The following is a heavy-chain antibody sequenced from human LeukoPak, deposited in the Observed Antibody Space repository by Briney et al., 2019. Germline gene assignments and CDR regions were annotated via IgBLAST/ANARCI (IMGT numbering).Heavy chain of an antibody. CDR1: GGSFSGY. V-gene: IGHV4-34*01. CDR2: INHSGST. CDR3: ASSGSSSWYDY. J-gene: IGHJ4*02. D-gene: IGHD6-13*01. Sequence: SETLSLTCAVYGGSFSGYWSWIRQPPGKGLEWIGEINHSGSTNYNPSLKSRVTISVDTSKNQFSLKLSSVTAADTAVYYCASSGSSSWYDYWGQGTLVTVSS.